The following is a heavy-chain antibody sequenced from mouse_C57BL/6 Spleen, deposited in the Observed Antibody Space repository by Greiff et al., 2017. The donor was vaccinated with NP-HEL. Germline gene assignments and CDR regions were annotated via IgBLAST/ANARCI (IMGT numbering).Heavy chain of an antibody. Sequence: EVQRVESGGGLVKPGGSLKLSCAASGFTFSSYAMSWVRQTPEKRLEWVATISDGGSYTYYPDNVKGRFTISRDNAKNNLYLQMSHLKSEDTAMYYCARDGERGLDDWGQGTTLTVSS. J-gene: IGHJ2*01. CDR2: ISDGGSYT. CDR1: GFTFSSYA. CDR3: ARDGERGLDD. V-gene: IGHV5-4*01.